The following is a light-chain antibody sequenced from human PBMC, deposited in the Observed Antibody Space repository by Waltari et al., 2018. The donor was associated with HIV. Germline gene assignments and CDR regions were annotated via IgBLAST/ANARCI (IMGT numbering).Light chain of an antibody. V-gene: IGLV2-18*02. CDR3: SSFERGGSLL. Sequence: QSALPQPASVSGSPGQSLTIPCFGTASAIGISNLISCYHHPPDRAPTLMVFNANSRPSGIPFRFSGSKSGKTASLTISGLQAEDEGIYYCSSFERGGSLLFGGGTTVTVL. CDR2: NAN. CDR1: ASAIGISNL. J-gene: IGLJ3*02.